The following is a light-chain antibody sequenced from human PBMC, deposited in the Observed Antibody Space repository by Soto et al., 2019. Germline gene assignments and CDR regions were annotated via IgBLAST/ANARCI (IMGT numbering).Light chain of an antibody. CDR1: SGSITTNY. V-gene: IGLV6-57*01. CDR3: HSYDTFWV. CDR2: EDD. J-gene: IGLJ3*02. Sequence: NFMLTQPHSVSESPGKTVTISCARSSGSITTNYVQWYQHRPGRSPTTVIYEDDQRPSGVPDRFSGSIDRSSNSASLTISGLRPGDGADYYCHSYDTFWVHAGGTKVPVL.